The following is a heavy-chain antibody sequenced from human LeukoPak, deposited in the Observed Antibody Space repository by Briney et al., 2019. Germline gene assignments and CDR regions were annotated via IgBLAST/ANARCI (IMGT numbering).Heavy chain of an antibody. CDR1: GFTFSSYA. CDR3: AKGKGPTANWYFDV. V-gene: IGHV3-23*01. Sequence: GGTLRLSCAASGFTFSSYAMSWVRQAPGKGLEWVSVIGGGPGNTYYTDSVKGRFTISRDNSKNTLYLHLNSLRAEDTAVYYCAKGKGPTANWYFDVWGRGTLVTVSS. D-gene: IGHD2-21*02. CDR2: IGGGPGNT. J-gene: IGHJ2*01.